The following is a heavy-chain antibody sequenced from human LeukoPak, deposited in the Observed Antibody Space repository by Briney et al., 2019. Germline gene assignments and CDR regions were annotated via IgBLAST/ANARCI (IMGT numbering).Heavy chain of an antibody. CDR2: ISSSGSTI. J-gene: IGHJ3*01. CDR1: GFTFSSYE. D-gene: IGHD3-9*01. CDR3: TTALNFDILTGLYQPIAAFDV. Sequence: GGSLRLSCAASGFTFSSYEINWLRQAPGKGLEWVSYISSSGSTIKYADSVKGRFTISRDDSKNTVYLQMNSLKTEDTGFYYCTTALNFDILTGLYQPIAAFDVWGQGTLVTVSS. V-gene: IGHV3-48*03.